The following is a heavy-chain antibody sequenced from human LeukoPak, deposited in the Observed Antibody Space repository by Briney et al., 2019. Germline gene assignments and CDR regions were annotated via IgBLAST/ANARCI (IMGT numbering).Heavy chain of an antibody. CDR3: TRGDRGYAESLY. J-gene: IGHJ4*02. D-gene: IGHD5-12*01. Sequence: GGSLRLSCTVSGFSFREHWMSWVRQAPGKGLEWVCHIKEDGNEDYYVDSVEGRFVIFRDNAKNSLYLQMHSLRAEDTAVYYCTRGDRGYAESLYWGRGTLVTVSS. CDR2: IKEDGNED. CDR1: GFSFREHW. V-gene: IGHV3-7*02.